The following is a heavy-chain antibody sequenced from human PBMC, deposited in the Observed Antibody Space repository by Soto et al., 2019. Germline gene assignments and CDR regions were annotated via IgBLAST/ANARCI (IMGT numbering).Heavy chain of an antibody. D-gene: IGHD2-2*01. CDR3: ARQGTSWTRGFYYYYYGMDV. CDR2: IYYSGST. J-gene: IGHJ6*02. CDR1: GGSSSGSG. Sequence: SVPRSHPCCVDGGSSSGSGWGWIRKPPGKGLEWIGSIYYSGSTYYNPSLKSRVTISVDTSKNQFSLKLSSVTAADTAVYYCARQGTSWTRGFYYYYYGMDVWGQGNTVT. V-gene: IGHV4-39*01.